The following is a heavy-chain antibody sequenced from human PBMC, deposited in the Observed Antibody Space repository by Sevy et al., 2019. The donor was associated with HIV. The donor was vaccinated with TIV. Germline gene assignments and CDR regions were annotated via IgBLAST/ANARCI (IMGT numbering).Heavy chain of an antibody. J-gene: IGHJ4*02. Sequence: GGSLRLSCDASGFTFDMYWMQWVRQAPGKELEWVANIRQDGNEIYSAASVRGRFTISRDNAKASLYLQMNNLRVEDTATYYCARRYFDLWGQGTLVTVSS. V-gene: IGHV3-7*03. CDR3: ARRYFDL. CDR1: GFTFDMYW. CDR2: IRQDGNEI.